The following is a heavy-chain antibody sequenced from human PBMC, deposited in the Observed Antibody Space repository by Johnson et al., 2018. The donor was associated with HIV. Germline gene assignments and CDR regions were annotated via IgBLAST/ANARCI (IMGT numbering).Heavy chain of an antibody. CDR3: ARAGTSGSYAFDF. CDR1: GFTFSSYA. D-gene: IGHD3-22*01. J-gene: IGHJ3*01. CDR2: ISGSGGST. Sequence: VQLVESGGGLVQPGGSLRLSCAASGFTFSSYAMSWVRQAPGKGLEWVSAISGSGGSTYYADSVKGRFTISRDNSKTTLYLQMNSLRAEDTAVYYCARAGTSGSYAFDFWGQGTMVTVSS. V-gene: IGHV3-23*04.